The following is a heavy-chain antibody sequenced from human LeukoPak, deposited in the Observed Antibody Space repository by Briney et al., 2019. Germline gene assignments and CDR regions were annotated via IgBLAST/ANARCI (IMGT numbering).Heavy chain of an antibody. CDR2: ISGSGGST. CDR1: KFTVSSYA. J-gene: IGHJ4*02. Sequence: HTGGSLRLSCAASKFTVSSYAMSWVRQAPGKGLEWVSAISGSGGSTYFADSVKGRFTISRDNSKNTLYLQMNSLRAEDTAVYYCAKEVLLWFGELLSPPCLEYWGQGTLVTVSS. V-gene: IGHV3-23*01. CDR3: AKEVLLWFGELLSPPCLEY. D-gene: IGHD3-10*01.